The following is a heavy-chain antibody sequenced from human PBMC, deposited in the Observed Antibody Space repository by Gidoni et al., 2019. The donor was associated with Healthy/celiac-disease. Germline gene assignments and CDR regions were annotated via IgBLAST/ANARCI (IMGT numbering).Heavy chain of an antibody. V-gene: IGHV4-38-2*02. J-gene: IGHJ4*02. CDR3: ERDCIVGGYGDPYYFDY. CDR2: IYHSGST. D-gene: IGHD4-17*01. Sequence: QVQLQESGPGLVKPSETLSLTCTVSGYSISSGYYWGWIRQPPGKGLEWIGSIYHSGSTYYNPSLKSRVTISVDTSKNQFSLKLSSVTAADTAVYYCERDCIVGGYGDPYYFDYWGQGTLVTVSS. CDR1: GYSISSGYY.